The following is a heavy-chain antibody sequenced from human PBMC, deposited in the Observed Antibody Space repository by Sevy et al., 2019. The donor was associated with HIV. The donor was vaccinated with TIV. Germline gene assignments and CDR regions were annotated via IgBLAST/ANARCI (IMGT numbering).Heavy chain of an antibody. D-gene: IGHD3-9*01. J-gene: IGHJ6*02. Sequence: GGSLTLSCEVSGLSVTNNGMHWVRHAPGKGLEWVAVISYDGINKYYGDSVKGRFIISRDRSKNTLYLQMNILRIEDTAVYYCAKDFTGFYGMDVWGQGTTVTVSS. CDR2: ISYDGINK. CDR1: GLSVTNNG. CDR3: AKDFTGFYGMDV. V-gene: IGHV3-30*18.